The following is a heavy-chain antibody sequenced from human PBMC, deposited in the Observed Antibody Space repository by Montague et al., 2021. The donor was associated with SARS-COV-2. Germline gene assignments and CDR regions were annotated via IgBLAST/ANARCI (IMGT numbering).Heavy chain of an antibody. Sequence: SLRLSCAASGFTFSNYAMSWVRQAPGKGLQWVSAIDGGGYSTFYGDSVKGRFTISRDNSKSTLHLQMNSLRAEDTAIYYCAKDRGYYGSGSYFEYWGQGTLVTVSS. CDR3: AKDRGYYGSGSYFEY. J-gene: IGHJ4*02. V-gene: IGHV3-23*01. D-gene: IGHD3-10*01. CDR2: IDGGGYST. CDR1: GFTFSNYA.